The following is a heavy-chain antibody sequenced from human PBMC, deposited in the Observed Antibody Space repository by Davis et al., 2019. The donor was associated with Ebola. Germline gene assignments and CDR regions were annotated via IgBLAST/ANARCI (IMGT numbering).Heavy chain of an antibody. D-gene: IGHD1-26*01. Sequence: SETLSLTCAVSGGSISSGGYSWSWIRQPPGKGLEWIGYIYHSGSTYYNPSLKSRVTISVDTSKNLFSLRLSSVTAADTAAYYCTRSGSYRLNFDFWGQGTLVTVSS. CDR1: GGSISSGGYS. J-gene: IGHJ4*02. CDR2: IYHSGST. CDR3: TRSGSYRLNFDF. V-gene: IGHV4-30-2*01.